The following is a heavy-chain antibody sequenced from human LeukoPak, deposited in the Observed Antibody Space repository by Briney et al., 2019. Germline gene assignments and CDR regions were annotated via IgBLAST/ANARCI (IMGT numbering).Heavy chain of an antibody. Sequence: ASVKVSCKASGYTFTGYYMHWVGQAPGKGLEWMGRINPNSGGTNYVQKVQGRGTMTRETSIRKAYMEVSRLSSDDTAVYYCASTQGDYGDYFHYWGQGTLVTVSS. CDR1: GYTFTGYY. V-gene: IGHV1-2*06. D-gene: IGHD4-17*01. CDR2: INPNSGGT. J-gene: IGHJ4*02. CDR3: ASTQGDYGDYFHY.